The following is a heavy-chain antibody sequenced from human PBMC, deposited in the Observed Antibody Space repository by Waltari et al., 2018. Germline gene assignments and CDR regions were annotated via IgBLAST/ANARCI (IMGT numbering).Heavy chain of an antibody. CDR3: AKISLHREGYS. CDR1: GDSISSLSW. CDR2: VFQSGSA. D-gene: IGHD3-3*01. Sequence: QLQLQESGPGLVKSSGTLSLACTVSGDSISSLSWWPWVRQSPGKGLEWVGEVFQSGSANYNPSLKSRVNMSVDKSTNQFFLTLNSVTAADTAIYYCAKISLHREGYSWGQGTLVTVAS. J-gene: IGHJ4*02. V-gene: IGHV4-4*02.